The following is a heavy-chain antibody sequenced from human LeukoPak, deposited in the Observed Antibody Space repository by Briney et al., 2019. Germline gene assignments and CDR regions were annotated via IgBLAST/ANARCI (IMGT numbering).Heavy chain of an antibody. CDR3: ARELTMVRGVTLLGDAFDI. CDR2: ISAYNGNT. V-gene: IGHV1-18*04. CDR1: GYTFTSYG. Sequence: ASVKVSCKASGYTFTSYGISWVRQAPEQGLEWMGWISAYNGNTNYAQKLQGRVTMTTDTSTSTAYMELRSLRSDDTAVYYCARELTMVRGVTLLGDAFDIWGQGTMVTVSS. D-gene: IGHD3-10*01. J-gene: IGHJ3*02.